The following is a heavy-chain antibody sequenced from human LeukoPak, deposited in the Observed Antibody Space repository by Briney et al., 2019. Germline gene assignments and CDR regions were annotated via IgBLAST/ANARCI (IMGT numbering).Heavy chain of an antibody. J-gene: IGHJ4*02. Sequence: QSGGPLRLSCAASGFTVSSNYMSGGRQAPGKGVGWVSVIYSGGSTYYADSVKGRVTISGDNSNNTLYLHINSLSAEHTAVYYCARDGTGDRWGHFDYWGQGTLVTVSS. D-gene: IGHD7-27*01. CDR1: GFTVSSNY. CDR2: IYSGGST. V-gene: IGHV3-53*01. CDR3: ARDGTGDRWGHFDY.